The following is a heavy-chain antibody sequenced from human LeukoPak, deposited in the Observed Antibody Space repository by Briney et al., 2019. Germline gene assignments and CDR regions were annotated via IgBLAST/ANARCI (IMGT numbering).Heavy chain of an antibody. V-gene: IGHV1-69*05. D-gene: IGHD6-13*01. CDR1: GGTFSSYA. J-gene: IGHJ6*03. Sequence: SVKVSCKASGGTFSSYAISWVRQTPGQGLEWMGGIIPIFGTANYAQKFQGRVTITTDESTSTAYMELSSLRSEDTAVYYCARGGILEAAAGTGYYYMDVWGEGTTVTVSS. CDR2: IIPIFGTA. CDR3: ARGGILEAAAGTGYYYMDV.